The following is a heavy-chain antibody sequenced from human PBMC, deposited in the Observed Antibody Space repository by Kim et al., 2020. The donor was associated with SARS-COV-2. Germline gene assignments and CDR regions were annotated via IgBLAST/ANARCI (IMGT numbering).Heavy chain of an antibody. D-gene: IGHD6-19*01. Sequence: TYHNPALKSRVTISADTSKHQFSLHLYSVTATDTAVYYCARGLTVAASADWGQGTLVTVSS. CDR2: T. J-gene: IGHJ4*02. V-gene: IGHV4-39*02. CDR3: ARGLTVAASAD.